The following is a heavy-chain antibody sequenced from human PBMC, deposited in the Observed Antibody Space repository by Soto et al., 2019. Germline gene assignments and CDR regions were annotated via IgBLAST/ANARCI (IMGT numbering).Heavy chain of an antibody. Sequence: SVKVSCKASGGTFSSYAISWVRQAPGQGLEWMGGIIPIFGTANCAQKFQGRVTVTADESTSTAYMELSSLRSEDTAVYYCARDLSFGVGYSGYGYDYWGQGTLVTVSS. CDR3: ARDLSFGVGYSGYGYDY. V-gene: IGHV1-69*13. CDR2: IIPIFGTA. J-gene: IGHJ4*02. D-gene: IGHD5-12*01. CDR1: GGTFSSYA.